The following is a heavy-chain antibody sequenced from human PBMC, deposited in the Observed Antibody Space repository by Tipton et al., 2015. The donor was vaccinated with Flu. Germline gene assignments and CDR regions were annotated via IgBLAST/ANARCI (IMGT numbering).Heavy chain of an antibody. CDR2: IWSDGINK. V-gene: IGHV3-33*08. D-gene: IGHD6-13*01. Sequence: SLRLSCAASGFTLSSYGMHWVRQAPGKGLERVAVIWSDGINKYYVDSVKGRFTISRDSSENTLYLQMNSLRAEDTAVYYCARVKSGAAGTVDYWGQGTLVTVSS. CDR1: GFTLSSYG. J-gene: IGHJ4*02. CDR3: ARVKSGAAGTVDY.